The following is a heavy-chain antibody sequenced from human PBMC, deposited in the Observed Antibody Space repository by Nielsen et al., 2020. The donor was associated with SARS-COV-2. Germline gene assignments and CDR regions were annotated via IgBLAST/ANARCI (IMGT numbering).Heavy chain of an antibody. CDR1: GGSISSSNW. Sequence: SETLSLTCAVSGGSISSSNWWSWVRRPPGKGLEWIGEIYHSGSTNYNPSLKSRVTISVDKSKNQFSLKLSSVTAADTAVYYCARDGYCSGGSCYPFDYWGQGTLVTVSS. CDR3: ARDGYCSGGSCYPFDY. D-gene: IGHD2-15*01. V-gene: IGHV4-4*02. J-gene: IGHJ4*02. CDR2: IYHSGST.